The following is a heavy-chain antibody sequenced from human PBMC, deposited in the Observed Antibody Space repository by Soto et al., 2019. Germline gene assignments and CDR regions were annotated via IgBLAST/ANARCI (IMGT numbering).Heavy chain of an antibody. CDR1: GGSISSYY. Sequence: SETLSLTCTVSGGSISSYYWSWIRQPPGKGLEWIGYTYYSGSTNYNPSLKSRVTISVDTSKNQFSLKLSSVTAADTAVYYCAVLSAYYYGMDVWGQGTTVTVSS. CDR3: AVLSAYYYGMDV. D-gene: IGHD3-16*02. V-gene: IGHV4-59*01. CDR2: TYYSGST. J-gene: IGHJ6*02.